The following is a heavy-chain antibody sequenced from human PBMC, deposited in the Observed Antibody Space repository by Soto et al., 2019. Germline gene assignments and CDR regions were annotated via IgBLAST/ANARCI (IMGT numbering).Heavy chain of an antibody. CDR3: ALGYCSGGSCNTRADDAFDI. CDR2: INPSGGST. V-gene: IGHV1-46*03. Sequence: GASVKVSCKASGYTFTSYYMHWVRQAPGQGLEWMGIINPSGGSTSYAQKFQGRVTMTRDTSTSTVYMELSSLRSEDTAVYYCALGYCSGGSCNTRADDAFDIWGQGTMVTVSS. D-gene: IGHD2-15*01. CDR1: GYTFTSYY. J-gene: IGHJ3*02.